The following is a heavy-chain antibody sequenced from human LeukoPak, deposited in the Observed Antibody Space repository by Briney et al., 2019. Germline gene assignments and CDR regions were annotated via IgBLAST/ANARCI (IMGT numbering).Heavy chain of an antibody. V-gene: IGHV4-31*03. CDR3: ARASDGSGSYLNWYFDL. CDR2: IFYTETT. Sequence: SETLSLTCTVSGGSISSGGYYWSWIRQHPGKGLEWIGYIFYTETTYYNPSLRSRLSISLETSKNQFSLKLSSVTAADTAVYFCARASDGSGSYLNWYFDLWGRGTLVTVSP. D-gene: IGHD3-22*01. CDR1: GGSISSGGYY. J-gene: IGHJ2*01.